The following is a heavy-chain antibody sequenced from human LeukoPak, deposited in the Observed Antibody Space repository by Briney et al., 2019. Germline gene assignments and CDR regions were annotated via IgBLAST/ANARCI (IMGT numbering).Heavy chain of an antibody. Sequence: ASVKVSCKASGYTFTNYAMNWVRQAPGQGLEWMGWISAYNGNTNYAQKLQGRVTMTTDTSTSTAYMELRSLRSDDTAVYYCARVPTRGYSYGLYYFDYWGQGTLVTVSS. CDR3: ARVPTRGYSYGLYYFDY. CDR1: GYTFTNYA. V-gene: IGHV1-18*01. D-gene: IGHD5-18*01. J-gene: IGHJ4*02. CDR2: ISAYNGNT.